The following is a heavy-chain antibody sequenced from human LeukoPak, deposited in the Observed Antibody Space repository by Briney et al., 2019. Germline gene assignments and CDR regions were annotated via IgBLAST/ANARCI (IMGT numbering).Heavy chain of an antibody. CDR2: IYPGDSDT. Sequence: GESLKISCKGSGYSFTNYWIGWVRQMPGKGLEWMGIIYPGDSDTRYSPSFRGQVTISADKSISTAYLQWSSLEASDTAMYHCARPNTPQDYGDYGWIDYWGQGTLVTVSS. CDR1: GYSFTNYW. CDR3: ARPNTPQDYGDYGWIDY. V-gene: IGHV5-51*01. J-gene: IGHJ4*02. D-gene: IGHD4-17*01.